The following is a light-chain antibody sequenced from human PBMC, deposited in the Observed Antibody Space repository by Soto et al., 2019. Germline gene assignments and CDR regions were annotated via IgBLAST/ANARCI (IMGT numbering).Light chain of an antibody. CDR1: QGIRNN. V-gene: IGKV1-17*01. J-gene: IGKJ1*01. Sequence: DIQLTQSPSSLSASVGDRVTITCRASQGIRNNVDWYQRKTGKVPERLISAASSLQSGVPSRFSGSASGTEFTLTISSLQPEDFATYYCLHHDSDPWTFGQGTKVEVK. CDR2: AAS. CDR3: LHHDSDPWT.